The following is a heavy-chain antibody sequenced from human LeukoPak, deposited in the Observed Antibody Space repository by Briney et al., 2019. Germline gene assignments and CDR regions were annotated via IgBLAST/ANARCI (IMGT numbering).Heavy chain of an antibody. CDR2: IYHTGST. D-gene: IGHD3-10*01. CDR1: GYSISSGYY. V-gene: IGHV4-38-2*02. CDR3: ARESRRSYCNEY. Sequence: SETLSLTCTVSGYSISSGYYWGWIRQPPGKGLEWIGSIYHTGSTYYNPSLKSRVTISVDTSKNQFSLKLTSVTAADTAVYYCARESRRSYCNEYWGQGTLVTVSS. J-gene: IGHJ4*02.